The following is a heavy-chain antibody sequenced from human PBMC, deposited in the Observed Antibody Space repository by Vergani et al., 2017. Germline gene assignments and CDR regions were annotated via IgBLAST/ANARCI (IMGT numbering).Heavy chain of an antibody. V-gene: IGHV4-39*01. J-gene: IGHJ4*02. CDR1: GDSVISTDYH. CDR2: MDYSGST. CDR3: ASKRGACRAAYCHSYDF. D-gene: IGHD2-15*01. Sequence: QVQLQESGPGLVKPSETLSLTCTVSGDSVISTDYHLGWIRQPPGKGLEWIGSMDYSGSTSYNPSLESRISISFETPKNQFSLRRTSVTAAGTAVYDCASKRGACRAAYCHSYDFWGPGTLVIVSS.